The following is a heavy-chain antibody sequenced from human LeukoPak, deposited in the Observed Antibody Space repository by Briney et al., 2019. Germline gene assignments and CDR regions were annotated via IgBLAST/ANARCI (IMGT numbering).Heavy chain of an antibody. J-gene: IGHJ4*02. CDR3: ARVANNWNDDGHY. CDR1: GYTFTSYD. CDR2: ISAYNGNT. Sequence: ASVKVSCKASGYTFTSYDINWVRQATGQGLEWMGWISAYNGNTNYAQKLQGRVTMTTDTSTSTAYMELRSLRSDDTAVYYCARVANNWNDDGHYWGQGTLVTVSS. V-gene: IGHV1-18*01. D-gene: IGHD1-1*01.